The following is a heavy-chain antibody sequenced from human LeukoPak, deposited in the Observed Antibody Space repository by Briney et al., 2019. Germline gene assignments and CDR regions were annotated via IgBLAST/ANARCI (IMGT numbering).Heavy chain of an antibody. V-gene: IGHV4-39*01. D-gene: IGHD5-18*01. CDR2: IYYSGST. J-gene: IGHJ4*02. CDR3: ARAQYSYGQDY. CDR1: GGSISSSSYY. Sequence: SETLSLTCTVSGGSISSSSYYWGWIRQPPGKGLEWIGSIYYSGSTYYNPSLKSRVTISVDTSKNQFSLKLSSVTAADTAVYYCARAQYSYGQDYWGQGTLVTVSS.